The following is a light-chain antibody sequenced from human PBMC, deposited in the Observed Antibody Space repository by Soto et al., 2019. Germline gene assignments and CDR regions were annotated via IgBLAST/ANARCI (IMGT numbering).Light chain of an antibody. V-gene: IGKV3-15*01. CDR3: QRYNSWPLN. CDR1: QGIGDT. Sequence: EVVMTQSPATLSVSPGEGATLSCRASQGIGDTLAWYQHKPGQTPILLIYDTSTRATGVPARFRGSRSWTEFTLPINTLPSGEAEGYHCQRYNSWPLNFGGGTQ. J-gene: IGKJ4*01. CDR2: DTS.